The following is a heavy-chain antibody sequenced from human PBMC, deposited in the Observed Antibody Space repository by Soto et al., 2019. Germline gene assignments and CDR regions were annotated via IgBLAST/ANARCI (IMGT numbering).Heavy chain of an antibody. CDR2: INCNSGDT. CDR1: GDTLTRYY. J-gene: IGHJ4*02. V-gene: IGHV1-2*06. D-gene: IGHD2-2*01. CDR3: ARGGGSSFFDY. Sequence: QVQLEQSGAEVKEPGASVRVSCKLSGDTLTRYYIHRVRQAPGQGLEWMGRINCNSGDTKYAQSFQGRVTMTRDTSINTAYMELSRLRSDDTAVYYCARGGGSSFFDYWGQGIWSPSPQ.